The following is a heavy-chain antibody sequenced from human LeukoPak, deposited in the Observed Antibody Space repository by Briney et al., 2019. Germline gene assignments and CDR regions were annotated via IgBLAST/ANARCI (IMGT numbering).Heavy chain of an antibody. V-gene: IGHV3-7*01. J-gene: IGHJ6*02. CDR1: GSTFSSYW. CDR2: IKQDGSEK. Sequence: PGGSLRLSCAASGSTFSSYWMSWVRQAPGKGLEWVANIKQDGSEKYYVDSVKGRFTISRDNAKNSLYLQMNSLRAEDTAVYYCARDPPPNYDFWSGYYTGYYYYGMDVWGQGTTVTVSS. CDR3: ARDPPPNYDFWSGYYTGYYYYGMDV. D-gene: IGHD3-3*01.